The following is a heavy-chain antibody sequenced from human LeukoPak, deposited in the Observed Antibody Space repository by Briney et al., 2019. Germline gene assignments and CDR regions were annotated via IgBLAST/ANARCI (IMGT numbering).Heavy chain of an antibody. CDR1: GFTFSSYG. Sequence: GGSLRLSCAASGFTFSSYGMHWVRQAPGKGLEWVAFIRYDGSNKYYADSVKGRFTISRDNSQNTLYLQMNSLRAEDTAVCYCAKGVYYYDSSGYYSEDYWGQGTLVTVSS. D-gene: IGHD3-22*01. CDR2: IRYDGSNK. CDR3: AKGVYYYDSSGYYSEDY. J-gene: IGHJ4*02. V-gene: IGHV3-30*02.